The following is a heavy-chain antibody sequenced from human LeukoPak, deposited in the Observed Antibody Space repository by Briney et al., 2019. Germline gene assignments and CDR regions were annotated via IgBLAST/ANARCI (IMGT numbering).Heavy chain of an antibody. CDR2: IIPILGIA. CDR3: ARSRGSGRGSAFDI. V-gene: IGHV1-69*04. J-gene: IGHJ3*02. CDR1: GGTFSSYA. D-gene: IGHD3-10*01. Sequence: SVKVSCKASGGTFSSYAIRWVRQAPGQGLEWMGRIIPILGIANYAQKFQGRVTITADKSTSTAYMELSSLRSEDTAVYYCARSRGSGRGSAFDIWGQGTMVTVSS.